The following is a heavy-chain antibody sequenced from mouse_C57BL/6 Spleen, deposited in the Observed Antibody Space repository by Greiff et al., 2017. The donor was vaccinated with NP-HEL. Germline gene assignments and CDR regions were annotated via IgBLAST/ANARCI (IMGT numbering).Heavy chain of an antibody. J-gene: IGHJ2*01. V-gene: IGHV1-18*01. D-gene: IGHD1-1*01. CDR2: INPNNGGT. CDR3: ARLDYYYGSSHYYFDS. CDR1: GYTFTDYN. Sequence: VQLKQSGPELVKPGASVKIPCKASGYTFTDYNMDWVKQSHGKSLEWIGDINPNNGGTIYNQKFKGKATLTVDKSSSTAYMELRSLTSEDTAVYYCARLDYYYGSSHYYFDSWGQGTTLTVSS.